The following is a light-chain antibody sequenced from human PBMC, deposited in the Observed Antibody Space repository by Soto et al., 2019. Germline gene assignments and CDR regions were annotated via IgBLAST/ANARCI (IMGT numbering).Light chain of an antibody. V-gene: IGLV1-47*01. CDR2: RNN. J-gene: IGLJ1*01. CDR3: ATWDDSLNGFYV. Sequence: QSVLTQPPSASGTHGQGVTISCSGSTSNIGSNYVYWYQQLPGTAPKLLIYRNNQRPLGVPDRVSGSKSGTSASLAISGLRSDAEADYFCATWDDSLNGFYVFGTGTKVTGL. CDR1: TSNIGSNY.